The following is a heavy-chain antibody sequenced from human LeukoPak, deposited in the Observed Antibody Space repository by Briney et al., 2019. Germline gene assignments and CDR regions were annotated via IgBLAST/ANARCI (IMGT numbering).Heavy chain of an antibody. J-gene: IGHJ4*02. CDR3: ARGDSNGHPAFDY. CDR2: FYNSGST. Sequence: PSETLSLTCTVSGGSISNNYWTWIRQPPGKGLEWIGYFYNSGSTNYNPSLKSRVTISVDTSKNQFSLKLTSVTAADTAVYYCARGDSNGHPAFDYWGQGTLVTVSS. V-gene: IGHV4-59*01. CDR1: GGSISNNY. D-gene: IGHD3-22*01.